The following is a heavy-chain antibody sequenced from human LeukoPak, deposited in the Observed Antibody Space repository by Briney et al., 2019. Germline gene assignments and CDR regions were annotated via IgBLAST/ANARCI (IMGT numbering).Heavy chain of an antibody. J-gene: IGHJ4*02. V-gene: IGHV1-69*13. Sequence: SVKVSCKASGGTFSSYAISWVRQAPGQGLEWMGGIIPIFGTANYAQKFQGRVTITADESTSTAYMELSSLRSEDTAVYYCAREERAIAAAGRGAFDYWGQGTLVTVSS. CDR2: IIPIFGTA. CDR3: AREERAIAAAGRGAFDY. CDR1: GGTFSSYA. D-gene: IGHD6-13*01.